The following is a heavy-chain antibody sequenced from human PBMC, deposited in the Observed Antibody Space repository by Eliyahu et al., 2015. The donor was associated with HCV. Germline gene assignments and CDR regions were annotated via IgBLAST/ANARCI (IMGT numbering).Heavy chain of an antibody. D-gene: IGHD3/OR15-3a*01. V-gene: IGHV4-34*01. CDR1: GGSFSGYY. Sequence: QVQLQQWGAGLLKPSETLSLTCAVYGGSFSGYYWSWIRQPPGKGLEWIGEINHSGSTNYNPSLKSRVTISVDTSKNQFSLKLSSVTAADTAVYYCARGGGLVLNKNFDYWGQGTLVTVSS. J-gene: IGHJ4*02. CDR2: INHSGST. CDR3: ARGGGLVLNKNFDY.